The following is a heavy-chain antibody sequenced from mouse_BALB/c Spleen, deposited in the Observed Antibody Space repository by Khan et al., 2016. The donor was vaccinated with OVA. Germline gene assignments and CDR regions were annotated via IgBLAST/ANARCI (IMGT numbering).Heavy chain of an antibody. V-gene: IGHV1-4*01. J-gene: IGHJ2*01. CDR2: INPSSGYT. CDR3: ARTHEK. CDR1: GYTFTSYT. Sequence: QVQLKQSGAELVRPGASVKMSCKASGYTFTSYTMHWVKQRPGQGLEWIGNINPSSGYTNYNQKVKDKATMTADKSSSTAYMQMSSLTSEDSAVYYCARTHEKWGQGTTLTVSS.